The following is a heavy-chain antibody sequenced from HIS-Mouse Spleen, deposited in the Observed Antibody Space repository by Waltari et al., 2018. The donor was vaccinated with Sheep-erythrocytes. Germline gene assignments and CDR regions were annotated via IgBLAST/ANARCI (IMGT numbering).Heavy chain of an antibody. J-gene: IGHJ1*01. CDR1: GYTFTGYY. Sequence: QVQLVQSGAEVKKPGASVKVSCKASGYTFTGYYMHWVRQAPGQGLEWMGWTNPSSGGTNYAQKFQGRVTMTRDTSISTAYMELGRLRSDDTAVYYCARGYCSSTSCYGYFQHWGQGTLVTVSS. CDR2: TNPSSGGT. CDR3: ARGYCSSTSCYGYFQH. V-gene: IGHV1-2*02. D-gene: IGHD2-2*01.